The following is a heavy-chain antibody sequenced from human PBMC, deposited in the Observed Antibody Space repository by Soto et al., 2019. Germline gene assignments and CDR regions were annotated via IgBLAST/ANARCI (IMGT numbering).Heavy chain of an antibody. J-gene: IGHJ4*02. CDR2: INSHGSTT. Sequence: EVQLVESGGGLLQPGGSLRLSCVASGLTFSSHGVHWVRQAPGKGLVWVSGINSHGSTTAYADSVNGRFTISRDKAKNMWYLQLNSLRTEDTAVYYCARAASGWTMTLDYWGQGTLVTVSS. D-gene: IGHD6-19*01. CDR1: GLTFSSHG. V-gene: IGHV3-74*01. CDR3: ARAASGWTMTLDY.